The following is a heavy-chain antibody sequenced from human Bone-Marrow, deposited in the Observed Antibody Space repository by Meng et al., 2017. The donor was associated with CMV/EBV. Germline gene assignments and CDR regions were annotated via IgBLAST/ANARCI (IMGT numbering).Heavy chain of an antibody. V-gene: IGHV4-34*01. CDR1: GGSFSGYY. CDR2: INHSGST. D-gene: IGHD3-22*01. CDR3: ARGGYYYDSSGYYYGWFDP. J-gene: IGHJ5*02. Sequence: SETLSLTCAVYGGSFSGYYWSWIRQPPGKGLEWIGEINHSGSTNYNPSLKSRVTISADTSKNQFSLKLSSVTAADTAVYYCARGGYYYDSSGYYYGWFDPWGQGTLVTVSS.